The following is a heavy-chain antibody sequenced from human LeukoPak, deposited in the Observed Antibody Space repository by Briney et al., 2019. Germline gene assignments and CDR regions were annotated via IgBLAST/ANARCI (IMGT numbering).Heavy chain of an antibody. CDR2: PNSGNK. J-gene: IGHJ3*02. CDR3: ARAAIAAAATGAFDI. V-gene: IGHV1-8*01. D-gene: IGHD6-13*01. Sequence: PNSGNKGYAHKFQGRVTMTRNTSISTACMELRRLRSEDTAVYYCARAAIAAAATGAFDIWGQGTMVTVSS.